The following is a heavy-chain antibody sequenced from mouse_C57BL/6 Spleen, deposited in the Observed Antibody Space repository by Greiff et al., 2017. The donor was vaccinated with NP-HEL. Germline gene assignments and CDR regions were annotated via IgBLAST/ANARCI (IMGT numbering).Heavy chain of an antibody. J-gene: IGHJ2*01. D-gene: IGHD1-1*01. CDR2: ISDGGSYT. V-gene: IGHV5-4*01. CDR3: AREDYGPSFDY. CDR1: GFTFSSYA. Sequence: EVKLMESGGGLVKPGGSLKLSCAASGFTFSSYAMSWVRQTPEKRLKWVATISDGGSYTYYPDNVKGRFTISRDNAKNNLYLQMSHLKSEDTAMYYCAREDYGPSFDYWGQGTTLTVSS.